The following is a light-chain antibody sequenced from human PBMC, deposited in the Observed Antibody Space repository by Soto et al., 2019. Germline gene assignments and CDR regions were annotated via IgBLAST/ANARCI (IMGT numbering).Light chain of an antibody. Sequence: EIVLTQSPATLSLSPAERATLSCRASQSVSSYLAWYQQKPGQAPRLLIYDASNRATGIPARFSGSGSGTDFTLTISSLEPEDFAVYYCQQRSNSRTFGGGTKVEIK. J-gene: IGKJ4*01. CDR2: DAS. V-gene: IGKV3-11*01. CDR3: QQRSNSRT. CDR1: QSVSSY.